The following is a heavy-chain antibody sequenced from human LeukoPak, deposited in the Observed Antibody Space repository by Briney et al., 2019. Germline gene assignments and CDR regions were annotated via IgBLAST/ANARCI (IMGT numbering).Heavy chain of an antibody. D-gene: IGHD3-22*01. CDR2: IYDSGST. CDR3: ACLTTADAFDI. Sequence: SETLSLTCTVSGGSISSYYWSWIRQPPGKGLEWIGYIYDSGSTNYNPSLKSRVTISVDTSKNQLSLKLSSVTAADTAVYYCACLTTADAFDIWGQGTMVTVSS. J-gene: IGHJ3*02. CDR1: GGSISSYY. V-gene: IGHV4-59*01.